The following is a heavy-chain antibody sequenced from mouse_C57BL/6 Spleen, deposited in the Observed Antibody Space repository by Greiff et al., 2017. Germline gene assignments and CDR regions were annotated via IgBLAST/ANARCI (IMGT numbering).Heavy chain of an antibody. CDR2: INPSNGGT. CDR3: ARSPIYYYGSSYDYYAMDY. D-gene: IGHD1-1*01. V-gene: IGHV1-53*01. J-gene: IGHJ4*01. CDR1: GYTFTSYW. Sequence: QVQLQQPGTELVKPGASVKLSCKASGYTFTSYWMHWVKQRPGQGLEWIGNINPSNGGTNYNEKFKSKATLTVDKSSSTAYMQLSSLTSEDSAVYYCARSPIYYYGSSYDYYAMDYWGQGTSVTVSS.